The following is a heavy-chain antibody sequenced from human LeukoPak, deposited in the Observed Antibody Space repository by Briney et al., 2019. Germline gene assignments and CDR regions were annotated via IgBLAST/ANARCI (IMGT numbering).Heavy chain of an antibody. CDR3: ARDPPYYYGSGSSLDNWFDP. CDR1: GGTFSSYT. D-gene: IGHD3-10*01. J-gene: IGHJ5*02. Sequence: SVKVSCKASGGTFSSYTISWVRQAPGQGLEWMGRSIPILGIANYAQKFQGRVTITADKSTSTAYMELSSLRSEDTAVYYCARDPPYYYGSGSSLDNWFDPWGQGTLVTVSS. CDR2: SIPILGIA. V-gene: IGHV1-69*04.